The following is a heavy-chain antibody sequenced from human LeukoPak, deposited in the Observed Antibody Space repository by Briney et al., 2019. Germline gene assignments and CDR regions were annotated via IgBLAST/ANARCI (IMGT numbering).Heavy chain of an antibody. J-gene: IGHJ6*03. CDR1: GYSFTNYW. Sequence: GESLKISCKGSGYSFTNYWIGWVRQMPGKGLEWMGIIYPGDSDTRYSPSFQGQVTISADKSISTAYLQWSSLKASDTAMYYCARGGQNYDFWSGPYYMDVWGKGTTVTVSS. CDR3: ARGGQNYDFWSGPYYMDV. CDR2: IYPGDSDT. D-gene: IGHD3-3*01. V-gene: IGHV5-51*01.